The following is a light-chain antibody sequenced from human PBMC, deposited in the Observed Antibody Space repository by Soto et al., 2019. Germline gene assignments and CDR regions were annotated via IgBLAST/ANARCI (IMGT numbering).Light chain of an antibody. Sequence: QSVLTQPPSASGTPGQRVTISCSGSSSNIGSRTVNWYQQLPETAPKLLIFSSSERPSGVPDRFSGSKSGTAASLAISGLQSEDDADYYCAAWDDSLNGFAFGTGTKVTVL. CDR1: SSNIGSRT. CDR2: SSS. CDR3: AAWDDSLNGFA. J-gene: IGLJ1*01. V-gene: IGLV1-44*01.